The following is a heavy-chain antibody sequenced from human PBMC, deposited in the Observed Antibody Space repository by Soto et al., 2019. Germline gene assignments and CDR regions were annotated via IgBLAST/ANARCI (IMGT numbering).Heavy chain of an antibody. D-gene: IGHD1-20*01. CDR1: GFTFSSYV. CDR2: ISYDGSNK. J-gene: IGHJ6*02. CDR3: AKGKVSTYYYYYYGMDV. V-gene: IGHV3-30*18. Sequence: GGSLRLSCAASGFTFSSYVMHWVRQAPGKGLEWVAVISYDGSNKYYADSVKGRFTISRDNSKNTLYLQMNSLRAEDTAVYYCAKGKVSTYYYYYYGMDVWGQGTTVTVSS.